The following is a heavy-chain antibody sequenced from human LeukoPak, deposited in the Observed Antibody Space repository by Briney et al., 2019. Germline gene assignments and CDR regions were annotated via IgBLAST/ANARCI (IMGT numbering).Heavy chain of an antibody. CDR1: GGSISSSSYY. CDR2: IYYSGST. V-gene: IGHV4-39*07. D-gene: IGHD3-22*01. J-gene: IGHJ3*02. Sequence: PSETLSLTCTVSGGSISSSSYYWGWIRQPPGKRLEWIGSIYYSGSTYYNPSLKSRVTISVDTSKNQFSLKLSSVTAADTAVYYCARGTMIVAKGAFDIWGQGTMVTVSS. CDR3: ARGTMIVAKGAFDI.